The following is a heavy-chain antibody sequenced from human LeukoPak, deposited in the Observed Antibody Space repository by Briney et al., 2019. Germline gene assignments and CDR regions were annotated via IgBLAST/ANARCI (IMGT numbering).Heavy chain of an antibody. CDR3: ARDPIVGATTDWFDP. Sequence: ASVKVSSMASGYTFTTYDINWVRHAPGQGREWMGWMNPHSGNTDYAQKFQGRVTMTRNTAISTAYMELSSLRSEDTAAYYCARDPIVGATTDWFDPWGQGTLVTVSS. CDR1: GYTFTTYD. V-gene: IGHV1-8*01. CDR2: MNPHSGNT. D-gene: IGHD1-26*01. J-gene: IGHJ5*02.